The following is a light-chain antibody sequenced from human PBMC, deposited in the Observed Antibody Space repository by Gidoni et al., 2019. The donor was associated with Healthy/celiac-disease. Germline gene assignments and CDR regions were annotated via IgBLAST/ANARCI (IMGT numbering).Light chain of an antibody. CDR1: SSNIGNNY. J-gene: IGLJ1*01. CDR3: GTWDSSLSAYV. Sequence: QSVLTSPPSVSASPGLKDTISCSGSSSNIGNNYVSWYQQRPGPAPKLLIYDNNKRPSGMPDRFSGSKSGTSATLGITGLQTGDEADYYCGTWDSSLSAYVFGTGTKVTVL. CDR2: DNN. V-gene: IGLV1-51*01.